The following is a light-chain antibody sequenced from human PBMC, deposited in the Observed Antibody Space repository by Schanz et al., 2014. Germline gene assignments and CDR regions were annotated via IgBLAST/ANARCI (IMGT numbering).Light chain of an antibody. CDR3: QKYNGAPPWT. CDR1: QGISHY. J-gene: IGKJ1*01. CDR2: AAS. V-gene: IGKV1-27*01. Sequence: DIQMTQSPSSLSASVGDRVTITCRASQGISHYLAWYQQKPGKVPKLLIYAASTLQSGVPSRFSGSGSGTDFTLTINSLQPEDVATYYCQKYNGAPPWTFGQGTKVEIK.